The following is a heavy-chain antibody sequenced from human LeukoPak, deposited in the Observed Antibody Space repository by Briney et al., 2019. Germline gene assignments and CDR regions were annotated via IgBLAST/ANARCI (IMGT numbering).Heavy chain of an antibody. J-gene: IGHJ4*02. CDR2: IIPIVGIP. CDR3: ARDPEGVAGGVGFDY. CDR1: GDTFSDYA. D-gene: IGHD6-19*01. V-gene: IGHV1-69*04. Sequence: SVKVSCKASGDTFSDYAITWVRQAPGQGLEWMGRIIPIVGIPNYGQKFQGRVTITADKSTSTAYMELSSLRSEDTAVYYCARDPEGVAGGVGFDYWGQGTLVTVSS.